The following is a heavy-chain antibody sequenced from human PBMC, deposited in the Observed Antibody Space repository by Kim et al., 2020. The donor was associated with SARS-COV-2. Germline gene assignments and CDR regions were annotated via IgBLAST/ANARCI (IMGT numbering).Heavy chain of an antibody. Sequence: PSFQGHVTISADKSISTAYLQWSSLKASDTAMYYCARRPIAADTLLYFDYWGQGTLVTVSS. V-gene: IGHV5-10-1*01. J-gene: IGHJ4*02. D-gene: IGHD6-13*01. CDR3: ARRPIAADTLLYFDY.